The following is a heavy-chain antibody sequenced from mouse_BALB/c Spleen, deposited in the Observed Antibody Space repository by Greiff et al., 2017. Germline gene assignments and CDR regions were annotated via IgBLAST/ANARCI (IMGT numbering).Heavy chain of an antibody. D-gene: IGHD2-10*02. CDR1: GYTFTSYV. J-gene: IGHJ4*01. CDR3: ARRYEYDAMEY. Sequence: EVQLQQSGPELVKPGASVKMSCKASGYTFTSYVMHWVKQQPGQGLEWIGYINPYNDGTKYNEKLKGKATLPSDKSSSTAYMELSSLTSKDSAVYYSARRYEYDAMEYWGQGTSVTVSS. CDR2: INPYNDGT. V-gene: IGHV1-14*01.